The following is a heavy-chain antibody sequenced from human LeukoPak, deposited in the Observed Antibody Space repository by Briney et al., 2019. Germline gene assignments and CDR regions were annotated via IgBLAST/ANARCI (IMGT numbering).Heavy chain of an antibody. CDR3: AKDSRYYYDSSGYYYFDY. V-gene: IGHV3-23*01. CDR2: ISGSGGST. D-gene: IGHD3-22*01. Sequence: GGTLRLSCAASGFTFSSYGMSWVRQAPGKGLEWVSAISGSGGSTYYADSVKGRFTISRDNSKNTLYLQMNSLRAEDTAVYYCAKDSRYYYDSSGYYYFDYWGQGTLVTVSS. CDR1: GFTFSSYG. J-gene: IGHJ4*02.